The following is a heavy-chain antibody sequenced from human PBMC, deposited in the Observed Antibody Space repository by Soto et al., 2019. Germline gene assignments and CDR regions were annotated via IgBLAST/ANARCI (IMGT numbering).Heavy chain of an antibody. CDR3: ARATGTLRSRNCDY. CDR1: GGSVSTVGHY. CDR2: IYHTGST. D-gene: IGHD1-1*01. V-gene: IGHV4-31*03. J-gene: IGHJ4*02. Sequence: SETLSLTCTVSGGSVSTVGHYWTWIRQPPGKGLEWIGSIYHTGSTYYSKSLRSRLTMSVDTSKSQFSLRLSSVTAADTAVYYCARATGTLRSRNCDYWGQGSLVTVSS.